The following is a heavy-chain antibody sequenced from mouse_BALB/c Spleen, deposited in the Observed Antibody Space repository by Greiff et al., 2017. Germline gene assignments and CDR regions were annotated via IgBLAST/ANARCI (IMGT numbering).Heavy chain of an antibody. CDR3: TLIYDGYYGSS. D-gene: IGHD2-3*01. CDR2: INPSNGGT. J-gene: IGHJ2*01. CDR1: GYTFTSYY. Sequence: VQLQQSGAELVKPGASVKLSCKASGYTFTSYYMYWVKQRPGQGLEWIGEINPSNGGTNFNEKFKSKATLTVDKSSSTAYMQLSSLTSEDSAVYYCTLIYDGYYGSSWGEGTTLTVSS. V-gene: IGHV1S81*02.